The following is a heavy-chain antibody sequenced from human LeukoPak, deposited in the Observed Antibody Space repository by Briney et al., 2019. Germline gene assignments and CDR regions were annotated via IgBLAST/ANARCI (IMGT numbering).Heavy chain of an antibody. D-gene: IGHD6-19*01. CDR2: ISYDGSNK. Sequence: GGSLRLSCAASGFTFSSHAMHWVRQAPGKGLEWVAVISYDGSNKYYADSVKGRFTISGDNSKNTLYLQMNSLRAEDTAVYYCARDSVVAGINYWGQGPWSPSPQ. CDR3: ARDSVVAGINY. V-gene: IGHV3-30-3*01. CDR1: GFTFSSHA. J-gene: IGHJ4*02.